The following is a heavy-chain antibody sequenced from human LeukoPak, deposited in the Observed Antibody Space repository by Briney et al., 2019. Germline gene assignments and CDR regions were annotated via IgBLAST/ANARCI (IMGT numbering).Heavy chain of an antibody. CDR1: VVTFDEYA. Sequence: GGSLRLSCAASVVTFDEYAMSWVRHAPRKGLWWVSRINSDGSSTSYADSVKGRFTISRDNAQNTLYLQMNSLRAEDTAVYYCARVLSGYSYGYEGLYDYWGQGTLVTVSS. D-gene: IGHD5-18*01. J-gene: IGHJ4*02. V-gene: IGHV3-74*01. CDR2: INSDGSST. CDR3: ARVLSGYSYGYEGLYDY.